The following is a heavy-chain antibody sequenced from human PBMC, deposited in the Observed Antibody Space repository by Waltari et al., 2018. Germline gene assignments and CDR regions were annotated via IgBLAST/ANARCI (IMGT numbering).Heavy chain of an antibody. CDR1: GCSISRVSYS. D-gene: IGHD5-12*01. V-gene: IGHV4-61*09. CDR3: ARVVRGYNSLDY. Sequence: QVQLQESGPGLVKPSQTLSLTCTVSGCSISRVSYSWTWIRQPAGKGLEWIGYIYTSGSTNYNPSLKSRVTISVDTSKNQFSLKLSSVTAADTAVYYCARVVRGYNSLDYWGQGTLVTVSS. CDR2: IYTSGST. J-gene: IGHJ4*02.